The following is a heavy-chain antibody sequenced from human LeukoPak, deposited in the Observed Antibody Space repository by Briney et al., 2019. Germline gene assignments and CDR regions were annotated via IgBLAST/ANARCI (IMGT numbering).Heavy chain of an antibody. V-gene: IGHV4-38-2*02. D-gene: IGHD3-10*01. J-gene: IGHJ6*03. Sequence: PSETLSLTCTVSGYSISSGYYWGWIRQPPGKGLEWIGSIYHSGRTFYNPSLKSRVTISVDTSKNQFSLKLSSVTAADTAVYYCARGGFGESSLTYYYYYMDVWGKGTTVTISS. CDR1: GYSISSGYY. CDR2: IYHSGRT. CDR3: ARGGFGESSLTYYYYYMDV.